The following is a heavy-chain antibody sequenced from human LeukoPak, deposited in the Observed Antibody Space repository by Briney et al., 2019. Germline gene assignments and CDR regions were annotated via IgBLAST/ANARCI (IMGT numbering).Heavy chain of an antibody. D-gene: IGHD2/OR15-2a*01. Sequence: SETLSLTCTVTGGSISGYFWSWIWQPPGKGLEWIGYIHYTGTTSYNPSLKSRVVISVDTSKNQFSLRLSTVTAADTAVYYCAMYSTTGVPNWYDPWGQGTLVIVSS. V-gene: IGHV4-59*08. CDR1: GGSISGYF. CDR3: AMYSTTGVPNWYDP. J-gene: IGHJ5*02. CDR2: IHYTGTT.